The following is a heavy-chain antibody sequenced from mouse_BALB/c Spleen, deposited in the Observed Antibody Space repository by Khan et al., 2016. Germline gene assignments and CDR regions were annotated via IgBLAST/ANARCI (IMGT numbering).Heavy chain of an antibody. J-gene: IGHJ4*01. CDR2: ISNGGGST. Sequence: EVELVESGGGLVQPGGSLKLSCATSGFTFSDYYMYWVRQTPEKRLEWVAYISNGGGSTYYPDTVKGRFTISNDNAKNTLYLQMSRLKSEDTAMYYCARQDYYYGSSYAMDYWGQGTSVTVSS. CDR3: ARQDYYYGSSYAMDY. D-gene: IGHD1-1*01. V-gene: IGHV5-12*02. CDR1: GFTFSDYY.